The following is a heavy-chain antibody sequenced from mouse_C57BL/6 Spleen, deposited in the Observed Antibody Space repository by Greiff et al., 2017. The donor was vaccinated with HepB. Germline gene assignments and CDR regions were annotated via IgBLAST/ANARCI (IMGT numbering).Heavy chain of an antibody. CDR1: GYTFTDYY. J-gene: IGHJ4*01. V-gene: IGHV1-76*01. Sequence: QVHVKQSGAELVRPGASVKLSCKASGYTFTDYYINWVKQRPGQGLEWIARIYPGSGNTYYNEKFKGKATLTAEKSSSTAYMQLSSLTSEDSAVYFCARWEDLSMDYWGQGTSVTVSS. CDR3: ARWEDLSMDY. D-gene: IGHD4-1*01. CDR2: IYPGSGNT.